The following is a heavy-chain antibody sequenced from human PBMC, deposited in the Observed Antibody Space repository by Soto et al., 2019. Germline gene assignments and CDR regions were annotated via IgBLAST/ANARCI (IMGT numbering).Heavy chain of an antibody. Sequence: SETLSLTCAVSGGSISSSNWWSWVRQPPGKGLEWIGEIYHSGSTNYNPSLKSRVTISVDKSKNQFSLKLSSVTAADTAVYYCARGGRSSSLVRTWFDPWGQGTLVTVSS. J-gene: IGHJ5*02. CDR3: ARGGRSSSLVRTWFDP. V-gene: IGHV4-4*02. D-gene: IGHD6-13*01. CDR1: GGSISSSNW. CDR2: IYHSGST.